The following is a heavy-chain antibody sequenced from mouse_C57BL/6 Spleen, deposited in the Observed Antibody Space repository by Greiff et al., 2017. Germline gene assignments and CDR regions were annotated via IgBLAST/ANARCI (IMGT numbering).Heavy chain of an antibody. D-gene: IGHD1-1*01. V-gene: IGHV5-4*03. CDR1: GFTFSSYA. Sequence: DVMLVESGGGLVKPGGSLKLSCAASGFTFSSYAMSWVRQTPEKRLEWVATISDGGSYTYYPDNVKGRFTISRDNAKNNLYLQMSHLKSEDTAMYYCARGNYGSSYYAMDYWGQGTTVTVSS. CDR3: ARGNYGSSYYAMDY. J-gene: IGHJ4*01. CDR2: ISDGGSYT.